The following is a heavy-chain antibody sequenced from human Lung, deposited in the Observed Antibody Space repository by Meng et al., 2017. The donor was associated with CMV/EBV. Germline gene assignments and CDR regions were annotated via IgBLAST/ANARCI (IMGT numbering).Heavy chain of an antibody. CDR3: ARDGASHPYYFDY. D-gene: IGHD4-17*01. CDR1: GYTFTSYG. CDR2: ISAYHGNT. J-gene: IGHJ4*02. Sequence: CKAAGYTFTSYGISWVRQAPGQGLEWMGWISAYHGNTNYAQKLQGRVTMTTDTSTSTAYMELRSLRSDDTAVYYCARDGASHPYYFDYWGQGTLVTVSS. V-gene: IGHV1-18*01.